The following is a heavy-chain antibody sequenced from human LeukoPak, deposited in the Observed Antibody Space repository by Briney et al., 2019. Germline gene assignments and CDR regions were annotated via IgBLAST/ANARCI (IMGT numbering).Heavy chain of an antibody. CDR1: GFTFSDYG. CDR3: AKDGVGNSGAFDI. CDR2: IWYDGSNI. D-gene: IGHD3-10*01. J-gene: IGHJ3*02. V-gene: IGHV3-33*06. Sequence: GGSLRLSCAASGFTFSDYGMHWVRQAPGKGLEWVAVIWYDGSNIYYADSVKGRFTISRDNSKNTLYLQMNSLRPEDTAVYYCAKDGVGNSGAFDIWGQGTMVTVSS.